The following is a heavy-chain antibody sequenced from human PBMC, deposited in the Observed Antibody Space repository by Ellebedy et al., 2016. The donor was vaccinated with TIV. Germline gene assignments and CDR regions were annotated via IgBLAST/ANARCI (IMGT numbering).Heavy chain of an antibody. CDR2: INNDATST. V-gene: IGHV3-74*03. CDR3: ARVDWLVDS. J-gene: IGHJ5*01. D-gene: IGHD3-9*01. Sequence: GGSLRLSXEASGFNFKIYSMAWVRQGPGKGLVWVSRINNDATSTTYADSVRGRFIISRDNAKNTLYLQMNSLRVEDTAVYYCARVDWLVDSWGQGTLVTVSS. CDR1: GFNFKIYS.